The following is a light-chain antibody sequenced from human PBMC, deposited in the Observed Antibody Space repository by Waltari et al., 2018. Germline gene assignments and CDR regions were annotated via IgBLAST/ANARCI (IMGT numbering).Light chain of an antibody. CDR1: SSDVGSYNL. V-gene: IGLV2-23*02. Sequence: SPGQSITISCTGPSSDVGSYNLVSWYQQHPGKAPKLMIYEVSKRPSGVSNRFSGSKSGNTASLTISGLQAEDEADYYCCSYAGSSTLVFGGGTKLTVL. CDR3: CSYAGSSTLV. CDR2: EVS. J-gene: IGLJ2*01.